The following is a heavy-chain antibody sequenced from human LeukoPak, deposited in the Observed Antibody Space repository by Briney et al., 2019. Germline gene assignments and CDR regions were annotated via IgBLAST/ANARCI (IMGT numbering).Heavy chain of an antibody. CDR3: ARGRSSWYYFDY. V-gene: IGHV3-7*04. CDR2: IKQDGSEK. CDR1: GFTVSSNY. D-gene: IGHD6-13*01. J-gene: IGHJ4*02. Sequence: PGGSLRLSCAASGFTVSSNYMTWVRQAPGKGLEWVANIKQDGSEKYYVDSVKGRFTISRDNAKNSLYLQMNSLRAEDTAVCYCARGRSSWYYFDYWGQGTLVTVSS.